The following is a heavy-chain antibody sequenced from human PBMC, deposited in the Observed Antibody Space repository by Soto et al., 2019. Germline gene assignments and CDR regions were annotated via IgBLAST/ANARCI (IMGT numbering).Heavy chain of an antibody. CDR3: ARSLITMISYFDY. CDR2: IYYTGST. V-gene: IGHV4-61*08. J-gene: IGHJ4*02. Sequence: PSETLSLTCTVSGGSVSSGGYYWSWIRQPPGKGLEWIGYIYYTGSTNYSPSFKNRVTISLDTSKNQFSLRLNSMTAADTAVYYCARSLITMISYFDYWGQGTLVTVSS. CDR1: GGSVSSGGYY. D-gene: IGHD3-22*01.